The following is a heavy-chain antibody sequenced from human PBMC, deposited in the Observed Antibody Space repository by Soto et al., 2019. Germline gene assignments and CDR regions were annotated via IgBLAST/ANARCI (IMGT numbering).Heavy chain of an antibody. J-gene: IGHJ4*02. D-gene: IGHD6-6*01. CDR2: IYYSGST. CDR1: GGSISSYY. V-gene: IGHV4-59*08. CDR3: ARQYSTSSKFDY. Sequence: SETLSLTCTVSGGSISSYYWSWIRQPPGKGLEWIGYIYYSGSTNYNPSLKSRVTMSVDTSKNQFSLKLSSVSAADTAVYFCARQYSTSSKFDYWGQGTLVTVSS.